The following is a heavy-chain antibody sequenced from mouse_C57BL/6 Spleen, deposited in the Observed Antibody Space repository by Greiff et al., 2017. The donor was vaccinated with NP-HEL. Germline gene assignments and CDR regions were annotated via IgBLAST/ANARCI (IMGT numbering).Heavy chain of an antibody. CDR3: ARGGWEGY. V-gene: IGHV1-50*01. Sequence: VQLQQPGAELVKPGASVKLSCKASGYTFTSYWMQWVKQRPGQGLEWIGEIDPSDSYTNYNQKFKGKATLTVDTSSSTAYMQLSSLTSEDSAVYYCARGGWEGYWGQGTTLTVSS. J-gene: IGHJ2*01. CDR1: GYTFTSYW. D-gene: IGHD3-3*01. CDR2: IDPSDSYT.